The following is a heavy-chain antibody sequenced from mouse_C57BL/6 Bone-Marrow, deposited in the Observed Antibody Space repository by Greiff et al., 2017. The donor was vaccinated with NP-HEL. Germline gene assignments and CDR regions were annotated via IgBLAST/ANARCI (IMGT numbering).Heavy chain of an antibody. D-gene: IGHD1-1*01. J-gene: IGHJ1*03. CDR1: GFSLTSYG. CDR3: ARYYYGSSHFDV. CDR2: IWSGGST. Sequence: VQLQQSGPGLVQPSQSLSITCTVSGFSLTSYGVHWVRQSPGKGLEWLGVIWSGGSTDYNAAFISRLSISKDNSKSQVFFKMNSLQADDTAIYYCARYYYGSSHFDVWGTGTTVTVSS. V-gene: IGHV2-2*01.